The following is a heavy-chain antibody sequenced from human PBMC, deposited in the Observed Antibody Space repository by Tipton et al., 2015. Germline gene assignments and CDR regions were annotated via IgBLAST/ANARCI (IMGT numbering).Heavy chain of an antibody. V-gene: IGHV3-11*06. CDR3: ARKLLWFGELPPNNAMEV. CDR1: GFTFSDYS. D-gene: IGHD3-10*01. J-gene: IGHJ6*02. Sequence: GSLRLSCAASGFTFSDYSMNWIRQAPGKGLEWVSYITSRFSTNYADSVKGRFTISRDNAKNSLYLQMNSLRAEDTAVYYCARKLLWFGELPPNNAMEVWGQGTTVTVSS. CDR2: ITSRFST.